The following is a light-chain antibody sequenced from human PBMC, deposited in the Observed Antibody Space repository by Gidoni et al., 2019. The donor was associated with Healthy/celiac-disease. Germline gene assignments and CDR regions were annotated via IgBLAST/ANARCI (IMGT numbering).Light chain of an antibody. CDR1: QKVSSN. J-gene: IGKJ1*01. CDR2: GAS. V-gene: IGKV3-15*01. CDR3: QQYNNWPPWT. Sequence: ELVMTQSPATLSVSPGGRATLSCRASQKVSSNLVWYHQKPGQAPRPLINGASTRATGTPARFSGSGSGAEFTLTISSLQSEDFAVYYCQQYNNWPPWTFXXXTKVEIK.